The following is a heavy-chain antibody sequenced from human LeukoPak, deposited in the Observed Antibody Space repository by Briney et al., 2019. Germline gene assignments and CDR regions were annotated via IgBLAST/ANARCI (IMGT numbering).Heavy chain of an antibody. D-gene: IGHD6-13*01. J-gene: IGHJ6*02. V-gene: IGHV4-4*02. CDR2: IYHSGST. CDR1: GFTFSSYAM. CDR3: ARTLLDAAGPHGMDV. Sequence: GSLRLSCAAPGFTFSSYAMSWVRQPPGKGLEWIGEIYHSGSTNYNPSLKSRVTISVDKSKNQFSLKLSSVTAADTAVYYCARTLLDAAGPHGMDVWGQGTTVTVSS.